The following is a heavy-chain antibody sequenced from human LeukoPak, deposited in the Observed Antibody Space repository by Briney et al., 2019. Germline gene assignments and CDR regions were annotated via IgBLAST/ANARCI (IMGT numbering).Heavy chain of an antibody. Sequence: GGSLRLSCAASGFTLSSYWMHWVRQAPGKGLEWVSRINTDGRSTSYADSVKGRFTISRDNAKNTVYLQMNSLRAGDTAVYYCARGSSSYCSSTSCYGGDAFDIWGQGTMVTVSS. J-gene: IGHJ3*02. CDR1: GFTLSSYW. V-gene: IGHV3-74*01. D-gene: IGHD2-2*01. CDR2: INTDGRST. CDR3: ARGSSSYCSSTSCYGGDAFDI.